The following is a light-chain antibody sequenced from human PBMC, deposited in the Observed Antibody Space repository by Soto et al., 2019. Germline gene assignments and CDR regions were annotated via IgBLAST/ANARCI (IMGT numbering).Light chain of an antibody. CDR1: QSVSSN. Sequence: EIVMTQSPATLSVSPGERATLSCRASQSVSSNLGWYQQKPGQAPRLLIYGASTRATGIPARFSGSGSGTEFTLTISTLQSEDFAVYYCQHYYNWPHTSGQGTKLEIK. CDR2: GAS. CDR3: QHYYNWPHT. J-gene: IGKJ2*01. V-gene: IGKV3-15*01.